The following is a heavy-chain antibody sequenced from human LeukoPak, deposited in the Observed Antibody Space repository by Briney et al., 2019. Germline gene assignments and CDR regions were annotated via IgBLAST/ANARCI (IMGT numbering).Heavy chain of an antibody. CDR3: ARNYLTYFDY. V-gene: IGHV4-39*01. CDR2: IYYSGST. Sequence: PETLSLTCTVSGGSIRSSSYYWDWIRQPPGKGLEWIGTIYYSGSTYYNPSLKSRVTISVDTSKNQFSLKLSSVTAADTAVYYCARNYLTYFDYWGQGTLVTVTS. D-gene: IGHD5-24*01. J-gene: IGHJ4*02. CDR1: GGSIRSSSYY.